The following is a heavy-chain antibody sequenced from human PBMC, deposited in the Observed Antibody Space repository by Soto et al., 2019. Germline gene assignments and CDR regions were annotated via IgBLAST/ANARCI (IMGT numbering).Heavy chain of an antibody. CDR1: GYSFTSYW. CDR3: ARQGIAAVNYYYGMDV. Sequence: LGESLKISCKGSGYSFTSYWISWVRQMPGKGLEWMGRIDPSDSYTNYSPSFQGHVTISADKSISTAYLQWSSLKASDTAMYYCARQGIAAVNYYYGMDVWGQGTTVTVSS. J-gene: IGHJ6*02. D-gene: IGHD6-13*01. CDR2: IDPSDSYT. V-gene: IGHV5-10-1*01.